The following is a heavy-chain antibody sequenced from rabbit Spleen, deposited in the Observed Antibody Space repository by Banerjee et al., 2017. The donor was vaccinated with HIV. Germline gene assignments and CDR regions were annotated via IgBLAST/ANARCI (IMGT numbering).Heavy chain of an antibody. J-gene: IGHJ6*01. Sequence: ESGGGLVKPGASLTLTCIASGVSFSGDSYMCWVRQAPGKGLEWIACIDAGSSGFTYSATWAKGRFTISKTSSTTVTLQMTSLTVADTATYFCARDTGSSFSSYGMDLWGPGTLVTVS. D-gene: IGHD8-1*01. CDR3: ARDTGSSFSSYGMDL. CDR2: IDAGSSGFT. CDR1: GVSFSGDSY. V-gene: IGHV1S40*01.